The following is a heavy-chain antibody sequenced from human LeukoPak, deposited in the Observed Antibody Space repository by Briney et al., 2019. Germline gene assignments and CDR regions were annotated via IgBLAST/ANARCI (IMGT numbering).Heavy chain of an antibody. Sequence: PSETLSLTCTVSGGSISSYYWSWIRQPPGKGLEGIGYIYYSGSTNYNPSLKSRVTISVDTSKNQFSLKLSSVTAADTAVYYCARDRYCSSTSCYRFYYYMDVWGKGTTVTVSS. CDR1: GGSISSYY. CDR3: ARDRYCSSTSCYRFYYYMDV. D-gene: IGHD2-2*02. V-gene: IGHV4-59*01. J-gene: IGHJ6*03. CDR2: IYYSGST.